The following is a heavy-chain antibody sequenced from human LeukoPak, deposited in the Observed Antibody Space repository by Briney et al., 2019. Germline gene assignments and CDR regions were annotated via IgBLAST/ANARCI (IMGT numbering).Heavy chain of an antibody. V-gene: IGHV3-11*03. D-gene: IGHD3-16*01. CDR2: ISSSSNYT. CDR1: GFILSDYY. CDR3: ARHDGDAFDI. Sequence: KPGGSLRLSCAASGFILSDYYMSWIRQAPGKGLEWVSYISSSSNYTNYADSVKGRFTISRDNAKNSVYLQMNSLRAEDTAVYYCARHDGDAFDIRGQGTMVTVSS. J-gene: IGHJ3*02.